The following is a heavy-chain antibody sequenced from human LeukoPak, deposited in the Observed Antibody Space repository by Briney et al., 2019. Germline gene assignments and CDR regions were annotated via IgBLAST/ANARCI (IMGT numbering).Heavy chain of an antibody. CDR2: IVVGSGNT. D-gene: IGHD6-13*01. J-gene: IGHJ6*02. CDR1: GYTFTGYY. V-gene: IGHV1-58*02. CDR3: AADSAAAASYYYYGMDV. Sequence: SVTVSCKASGYTFTGYYMHWVRLAPGQGLEWIGCIVVGSGNTNYAQKFQERVTITRDISTSTAYMELSSLRSEDTAVYYCAADSAAAASYYYYGMDVWGQGTTVTVSS.